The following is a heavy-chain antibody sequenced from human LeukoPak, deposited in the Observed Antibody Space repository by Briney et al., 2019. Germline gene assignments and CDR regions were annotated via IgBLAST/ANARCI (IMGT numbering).Heavy chain of an antibody. D-gene: IGHD6-13*01. CDR3: ASHERGSTWSNNPDC. V-gene: IGHV5-10-1*01. CDR1: GSSFSTYW. CDR2: IDPSDSYA. Sequence: GESLKIYSQASGSSFSTYWIGWLRQMPGKGLEWMGRIDPSDSYAHYSPSFQGHVTISADKSISAAYLHWSSLKASDPAMYYCASHERGSTWSNNPDCWGQGTLVTVSS. J-gene: IGHJ4*02.